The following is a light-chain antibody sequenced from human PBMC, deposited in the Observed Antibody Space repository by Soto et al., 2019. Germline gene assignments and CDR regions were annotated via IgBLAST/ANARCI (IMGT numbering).Light chain of an antibody. V-gene: IGKV1-39*01. CDR1: QSITKN. J-gene: IGKJ1*01. CDR3: RQSYTTPRT. Sequence: DIQMTQSPSSLSASVGDRVTITCRASQSITKNLNWYQQKPGKAPKLLIYGASSLHSGVPSRFSGSGSGTDFTLTISSLQPEDFATYYCRQSYTTPRTFGQGTKVDIK. CDR2: GAS.